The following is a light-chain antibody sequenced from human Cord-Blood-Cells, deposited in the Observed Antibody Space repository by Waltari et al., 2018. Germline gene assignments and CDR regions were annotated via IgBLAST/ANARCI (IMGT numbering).Light chain of an antibody. CDR2: GAS. CDR3: QQYNNWPYT. J-gene: IGKJ2*01. V-gene: IGKV3-15*01. Sequence: EIVMTQSPATLSVSPGERAPLACRASQSVSSNFAWYQQKPCQAPRLLLYGASTRATGIPARFSGSGSGTEFTLTISSLQSEDFAVYYCQQYNNWPYTFGQGTKLEIK. CDR1: QSVSSN.